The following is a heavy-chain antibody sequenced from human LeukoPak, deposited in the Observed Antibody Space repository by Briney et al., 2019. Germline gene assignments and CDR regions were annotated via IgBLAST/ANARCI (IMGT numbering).Heavy chain of an antibody. Sequence: GGSLRLSCAASGFTFSSYGMHWVRQAPGKGLEGVAFIRYDGSNKYYADSVKGRFTISRDNSKNTLYMQMNSLRAGDTAVYYCAKGDYYDILTGYSTYWGQGTLVTVSS. CDR3: AKGDYYDILTGYSTY. V-gene: IGHV3-30*02. D-gene: IGHD3-9*01. J-gene: IGHJ4*02. CDR2: IRYDGSNK. CDR1: GFTFSSYG.